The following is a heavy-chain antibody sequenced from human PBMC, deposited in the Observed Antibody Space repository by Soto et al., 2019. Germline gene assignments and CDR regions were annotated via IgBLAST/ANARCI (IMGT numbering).Heavy chain of an antibody. Sequence: EASVKVACKASGYTFTSYAMHWVRQAPGQRLEWMGWINAGNSNTKYSQKFQGRVTITRDTSASTAYMELSSLRYECTAVCYCARSPGIAVADYWGQGTLVTVSS. CDR1: GYTFTSYA. V-gene: IGHV1-3*01. CDR2: INAGNSNT. J-gene: IGHJ4*02. CDR3: ARSPGIAVADY. D-gene: IGHD6-19*01.